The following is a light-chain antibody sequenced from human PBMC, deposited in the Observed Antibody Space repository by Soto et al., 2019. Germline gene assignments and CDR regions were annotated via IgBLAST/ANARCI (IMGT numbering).Light chain of an antibody. CDR3: QQYNNWPPVT. CDR1: QSVSSN. J-gene: IGKJ1*01. Sequence: TQSPSFLSASVGDRVTITCRASQSVSSNLAWYQQKPGQAPRLLIYGASTRATGIPARFSGSGSGTEFTLTISSLQSEDFEVYYCQQYNNWPPVTFGQGTKVDI. V-gene: IGKV3-15*01. CDR2: GAS.